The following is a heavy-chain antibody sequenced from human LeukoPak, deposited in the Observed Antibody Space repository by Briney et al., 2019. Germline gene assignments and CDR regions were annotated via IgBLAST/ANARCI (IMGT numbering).Heavy chain of an antibody. J-gene: IGHJ4*02. CDR3: ARGRAYYGSSGYYYGY. CDR1: GGSFSGYY. CDR2: INHSGST. D-gene: IGHD3-22*01. Sequence: SETLSLTCAVYGGSFSGYYWSWIRQPPGKGLEWIGEINHSGSTNYNPSLKSRVTISVDTSKNQFSLKLSSVTAADTAVYYCARGRAYYGSSGYYYGYWGQGTLVTVSS. V-gene: IGHV4-34*01.